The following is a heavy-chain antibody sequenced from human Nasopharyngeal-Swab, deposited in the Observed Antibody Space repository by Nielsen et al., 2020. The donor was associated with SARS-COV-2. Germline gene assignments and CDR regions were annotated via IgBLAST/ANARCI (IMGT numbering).Heavy chain of an antibody. J-gene: IGHJ4*02. CDR3: ARERTAPGTLYYFDY. CDR2: IHQSGST. V-gene: IGHV4-30-4*01. Sequence: WIRQPPGKGLEWMGFIHQSGSTTYSPYLKSRLTMSVDTSKNQSSLKLTSVTAADTALYYCARERTAPGTLYYFDYWGQGTPVTVSS. D-gene: IGHD1/OR15-1a*01.